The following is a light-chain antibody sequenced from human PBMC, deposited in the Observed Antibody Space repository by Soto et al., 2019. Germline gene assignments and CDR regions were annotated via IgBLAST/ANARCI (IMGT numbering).Light chain of an antibody. J-gene: IGLJ1*01. CDR2: DVS. Sequence: QSALTQPRSVSGSPGQSVSISCTGTSSDVGRYSYVSWYQQHPGKAPKLMIYDVSERPSGVPDRFSGSKSGNTASLTISGLQAEDEADYYCCSYAGTYTGVFGTGTTLTVL. V-gene: IGLV2-11*01. CDR1: SSDVGRYSY. CDR3: CSYAGTYTGV.